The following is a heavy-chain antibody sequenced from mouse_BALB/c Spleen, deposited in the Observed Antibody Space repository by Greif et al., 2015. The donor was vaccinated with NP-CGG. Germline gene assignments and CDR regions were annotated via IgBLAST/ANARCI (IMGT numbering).Heavy chain of an antibody. CDR2: ISSGSSTI. CDR1: GFTFSSFG. CDR3: ARGGYYDYDGMDY. V-gene: IGHV5-17*02. D-gene: IGHD2-4*01. Sequence: EVNLVESGGGLVQPGGSRKLSCAASGFTFSSFGMHWVRQAPEKGLEWVAYISSGSSTIYYADTVKGRFTISRDNPKNTLFLQMTSLRSEDTAMYYCARGGYYDYDGMDYWGQGTSVTVSS. J-gene: IGHJ4*01.